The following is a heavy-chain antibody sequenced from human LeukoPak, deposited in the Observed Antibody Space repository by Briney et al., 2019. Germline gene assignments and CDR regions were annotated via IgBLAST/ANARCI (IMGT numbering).Heavy chain of an antibody. CDR2: IYYSGST. D-gene: IGHD2-15*01. V-gene: IGHV4-61*05. Sequence: PSETLSLTCTVSGGSISSSSYYWGWIRQPPGKGLEWIGYIYYSGSTNYNPSLKSRVTISVDTSKNQFSLKLSSVTAADTAVYYCARGGDIVFPWGQGTLVTVSS. J-gene: IGHJ5*02. CDR3: ARGGDIVFP. CDR1: GGSISSSSYY.